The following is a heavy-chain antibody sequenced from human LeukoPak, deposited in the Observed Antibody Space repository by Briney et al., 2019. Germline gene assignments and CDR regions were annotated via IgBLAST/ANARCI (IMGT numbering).Heavy chain of an antibody. CDR3: ATSYYYATAD. Sequence: GGSLRLSCAASGFTFSSYWMSWVRQVPGKGLEWVANIKPDGSEKYYVDSVKGRFTISRDNPRNSLYLQMNSLSAEDTAVYYCATSYYYATADWGQGTLVTVSS. V-gene: IGHV3-7*01. D-gene: IGHD3-10*01. CDR2: IKPDGSEK. J-gene: IGHJ4*02. CDR1: GFTFSSYW.